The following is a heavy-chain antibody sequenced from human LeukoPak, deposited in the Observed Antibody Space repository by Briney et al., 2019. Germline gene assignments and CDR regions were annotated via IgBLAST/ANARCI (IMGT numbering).Heavy chain of an antibody. CDR2: ISYDGSNK. Sequence: GGSLRLSCAASGFTFTSYAMHWVRQAPGKGLAWVAVISYDGSNKYYADSVKGRFTISRDNSKNTLDMQMNSLRPEDTAEYYCARDPHYYASGSYSLDYWGQRILVTFSS. CDR1: GFTFTSYA. CDR3: ARDPHYYASGSYSLDY. J-gene: IGHJ4*02. D-gene: IGHD3-10*01. V-gene: IGHV3-30-3*01.